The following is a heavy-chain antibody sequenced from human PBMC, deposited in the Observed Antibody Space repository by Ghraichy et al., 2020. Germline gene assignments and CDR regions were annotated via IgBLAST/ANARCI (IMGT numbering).Heavy chain of an antibody. V-gene: IGHV2-26*01. CDR3: ARILIQIPAAMPQVGFDP. J-gene: IGHJ5*02. D-gene: IGHD2-2*01. CDR2: IFSNDEK. Sequence: SGPTLVKPTETLTLTCTVSGFSLSNARMGVSWIRQPPGKALEWLAHIFSNDEKSYSTSLKSRLTISKDTSKSQVVLTMTNMDPVDTATYYCARILIQIPAAMPQVGFDPWGQGTLVTVSS. CDR1: GFSLSNARMG.